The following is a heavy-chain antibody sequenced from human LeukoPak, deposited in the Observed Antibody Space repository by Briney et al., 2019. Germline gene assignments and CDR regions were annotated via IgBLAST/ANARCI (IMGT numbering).Heavy chain of an antibody. J-gene: IGHJ6*02. Sequence: SETLSLTCAVSGGSISSTNWWSWVRQPPGKGLEWIGEIYHSGSTNYNPSLKSRVTIFVEKSKNQFSLKLNSVTAADTAVYYCARVLDYYYGMDVWGQGTTVTVSS. CDR3: ARVLDYYYGMDV. CDR1: GGSISSTNW. V-gene: IGHV4-4*02. CDR2: IYHSGST.